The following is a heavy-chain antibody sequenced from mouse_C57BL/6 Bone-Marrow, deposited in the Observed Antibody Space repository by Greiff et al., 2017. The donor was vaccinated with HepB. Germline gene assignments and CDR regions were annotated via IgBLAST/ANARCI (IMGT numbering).Heavy chain of an antibody. CDR2: IHPNSGST. D-gene: IGHD1-1*01. CDR3: ARPLYYYGSSYYAMDY. V-gene: IGHV1-64*01. CDR1: GYTFTSYW. Sequence: QVQLQQPGAELVKPGASVKLSCKASGYTFTSYWMHWVKQRTGQGLEWIGMIHPNSGSTNYNEKFKSKATLTVDKSSSTAYMQLSSLTSEDSAVYYCARPLYYYGSSYYAMDYWGQGTSVTVSS. J-gene: IGHJ4*01.